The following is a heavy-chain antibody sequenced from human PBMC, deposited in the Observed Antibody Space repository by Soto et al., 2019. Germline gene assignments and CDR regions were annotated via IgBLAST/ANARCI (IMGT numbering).Heavy chain of an antibody. CDR2: IYISGTT. J-gene: IGHJ4*02. CDR3: ARINGGSPDF. Sequence: PSETLSLTCSVSGDSIRSYYWSWTRQSAGKGLEWIGHIYISGTTMYNPSLKSRVTMSVDPPKNQLSLKLTSVTAADTAVYYCARINGGSPDFWGQGTLVTVSS. CDR1: GDSIRSYY. V-gene: IGHV4-4*07. D-gene: IGHD2-15*01.